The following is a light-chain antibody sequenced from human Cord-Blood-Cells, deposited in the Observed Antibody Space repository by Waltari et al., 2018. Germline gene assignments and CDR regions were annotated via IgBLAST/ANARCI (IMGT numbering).Light chain of an antibody. V-gene: IGLV1-40*01. J-gene: IGLJ3*02. CDR1: SPNIGAGHD. CDR2: GNS. Sequence: QSVLTQPPSVSGAPGQRVTISCTGSSPNIGAGHDVHWYQQLPGTAPKLLIYGNSNRPSGVPDRFSGSKSGTSASLAITGLQAEDEADYYCQSYDSSLSGSRVFGGGTKLTVL. CDR3: QSYDSSLSGSRV.